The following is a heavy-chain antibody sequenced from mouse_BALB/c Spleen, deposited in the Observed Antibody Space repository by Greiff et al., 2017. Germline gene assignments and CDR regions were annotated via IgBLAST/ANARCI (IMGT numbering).Heavy chain of an antibody. V-gene: IGHV1-87*01. J-gene: IGHJ2*01. CDR3: ATLRLRDY. D-gene: IGHD1-2*01. CDR2: IYPGDGDT. Sequence: VQLQQSGAELARPGASVKLSCKASGYTFTSYWMQWVKQRPGQGLEWIGAIYPGDGDTRYTQKFKGKATLTADKSSSTAYMQLSSLASEDSAVYYCATLRLRDYWGQGTTLTVSS. CDR1: GYTFTSYW.